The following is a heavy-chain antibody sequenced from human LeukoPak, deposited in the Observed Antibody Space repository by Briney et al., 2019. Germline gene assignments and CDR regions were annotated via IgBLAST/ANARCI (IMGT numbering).Heavy chain of an antibody. Sequence: GESLKISCKGSGYSFTSYWIGWVRQMPGKGLEWMGIIYPGDSDTRYSPSFQGQVTISADKSISTAYLQWSSLKASDTAMYYCARSPAMVRGVLSSLDNWGQGTLVTVSS. D-gene: IGHD3-10*01. CDR3: ARSPAMVRGVLSSLDN. CDR1: GYSFTSYW. V-gene: IGHV5-51*01. CDR2: IYPGDSDT. J-gene: IGHJ4*02.